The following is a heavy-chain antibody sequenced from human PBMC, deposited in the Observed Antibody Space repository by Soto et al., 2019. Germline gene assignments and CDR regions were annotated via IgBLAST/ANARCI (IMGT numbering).Heavy chain of an antibody. CDR3: ASLTTVTAGNYYYYMDV. CDR2: IYSGGST. J-gene: IGHJ6*03. V-gene: IGHV3-53*04. Sequence: GGSLRLSCAASGFTVSSNYMSWVRQAPGKGLEWVSVIYSGGSTYYADSVKGRFTISRHNSKNTLYLQMNSLRAEDTAVYYCASLTTVTAGNYYYYMDVWGKGTTVTVSS. CDR1: GFTVSSNY. D-gene: IGHD4-4*01.